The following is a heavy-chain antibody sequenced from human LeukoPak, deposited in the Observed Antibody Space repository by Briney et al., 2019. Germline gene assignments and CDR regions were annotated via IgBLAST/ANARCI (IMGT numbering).Heavy chain of an antibody. J-gene: IGHJ6*02. CDR3: AKDRYSGYDYGYYYFGMDV. CDR2: ISDSGGRT. Sequence: GGSLRLSCAASEFTLSSYAMSCVRQAPGKGLEWVSAISDSGGRTYYADSVKGRFTISRDNSKNTLYLQMNSLRDEDTAVYYCAKDRYSGYDYGYYYFGMDVWGQGTTVTVSS. V-gene: IGHV3-23*01. CDR1: EFTLSSYA. D-gene: IGHD5-12*01.